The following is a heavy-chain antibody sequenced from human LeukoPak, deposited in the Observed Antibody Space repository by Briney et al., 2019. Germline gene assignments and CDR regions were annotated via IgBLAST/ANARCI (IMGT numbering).Heavy chain of an antibody. CDR1: GYTFTSYG. J-gene: IGHJ3*02. CDR2: ISAYNGNT. CDR3: ARDPRYFDWLLRYDAFDI. V-gene: IGHV1-18*01. Sequence: ASVKVSCKASGYTFTSYGISWVRQDPGQGLEWMGWISAYNGNTNYAQKLQGRVTMTTDTSTSTAYMELRSLRSDDTAVYYCARDPRYFDWLLRYDAFDIWGQGTMVTVSS. D-gene: IGHD3-9*01.